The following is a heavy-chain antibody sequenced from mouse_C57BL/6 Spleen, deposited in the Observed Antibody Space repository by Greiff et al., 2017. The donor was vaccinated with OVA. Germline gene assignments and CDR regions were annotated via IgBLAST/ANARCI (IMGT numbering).Heavy chain of an antibody. Sequence: QVQLQQPGAELVKPGASVKLSCKASGYTFTSYWMQWVKQRPGQGLEWIGEIDPSDSYTNYNQKFKGKATLTVDTSSSTAYMQLSSPTSEDSAVYYCARRPFFTTVEGYYFDYWGQGTTLTVSS. J-gene: IGHJ2*01. CDR2: IDPSDSYT. D-gene: IGHD1-1*01. V-gene: IGHV1-50*01. CDR3: ARRPFFTTVEGYYFDY. CDR1: GYTFTSYW.